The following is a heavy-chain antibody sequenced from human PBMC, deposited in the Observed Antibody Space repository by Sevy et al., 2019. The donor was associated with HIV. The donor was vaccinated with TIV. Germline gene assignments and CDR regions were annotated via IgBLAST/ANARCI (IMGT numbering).Heavy chain of an antibody. CDR3: AKTLQKLPFHPHYFDY. Sequence: LSLTCAASGFTLGSYTMNWVRQAPGKGLEWVASISATGGSTYYVDSVKGRFTISRDVSKGILYLQMNSLTAEDTAIFYCAKTLQKLPFHPHYFDYWGQGTLVTVSS. J-gene: IGHJ4*02. CDR2: ISATGGST. CDR1: GFTLGSYT. V-gene: IGHV3-23*01. D-gene: IGHD2-21*02.